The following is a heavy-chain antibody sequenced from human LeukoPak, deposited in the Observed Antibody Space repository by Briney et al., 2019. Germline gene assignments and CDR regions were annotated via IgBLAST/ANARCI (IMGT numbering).Heavy chain of an antibody. Sequence: GESLKISWKGSGYSFTSYLIGWVRPLPGKGLEWMRIIYSGESDTRYSPSFQGQFTISADKSISTVYLQWSSLKASDTAMYYCASTGIAAAMDAFDNWGQGTMVTVSS. CDR1: GYSFTSYL. V-gene: IGHV5-51*01. J-gene: IGHJ3*02. CDR3: ASTGIAAAMDAFDN. CDR2: IYSGESDT. D-gene: IGHD6-13*01.